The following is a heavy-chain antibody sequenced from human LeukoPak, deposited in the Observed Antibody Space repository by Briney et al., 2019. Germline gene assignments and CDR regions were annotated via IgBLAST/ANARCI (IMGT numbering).Heavy chain of an antibody. CDR2: INHSGST. Sequence: GSLRLSCAASGFVVNDYYMNWIRQPPGKGLEWIGEINHSGSTNYNPSHKSRVTISVDTSKNQFSLKLSSVTAADTAVYYCASLTTYYDFWSGYVTSDYWGQGTLVTVSS. D-gene: IGHD3-3*01. CDR3: ASLTTYYDFWSGYVTSDY. CDR1: GFVVNDYY. J-gene: IGHJ4*02. V-gene: IGHV4-34*01.